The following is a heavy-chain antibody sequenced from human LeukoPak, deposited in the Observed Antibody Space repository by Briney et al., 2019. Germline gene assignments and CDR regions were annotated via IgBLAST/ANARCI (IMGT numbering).Heavy chain of an antibody. Sequence: PGGSLRLSCAASGFTFSSYWVSWVRQAPGKGLEWVANIKQDGSEKYYVDSVKGRFTISRDNAKNSLYLQMNSLRAEDTAVYYCASAGDMTTVTAIAYYYFDYWGQGTLVTVSS. CDR3: ASAGDMTTVTAIAYYYFDY. D-gene: IGHD4-11*01. CDR2: IKQDGSEK. V-gene: IGHV3-7*01. J-gene: IGHJ4*02. CDR1: GFTFSSYW.